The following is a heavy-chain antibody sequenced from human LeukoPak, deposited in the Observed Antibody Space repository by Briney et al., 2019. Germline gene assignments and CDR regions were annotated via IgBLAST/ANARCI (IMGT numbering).Heavy chain of an antibody. CDR2: INPSGGST. Sequence: GASVKVSCKASGYTFTSYYMHWVRQAPGQGLEWMGIINPSGGSTSYAQKFQGRVTMTRDTSTSTVYMELSSPRSEDTAVYYCARDGADMVVVTAILDYWGQGTLVTVSS. D-gene: IGHD2-21*02. V-gene: IGHV1-46*01. J-gene: IGHJ4*02. CDR3: ARDGADMVVVTAILDY. CDR1: GYTFTSYY.